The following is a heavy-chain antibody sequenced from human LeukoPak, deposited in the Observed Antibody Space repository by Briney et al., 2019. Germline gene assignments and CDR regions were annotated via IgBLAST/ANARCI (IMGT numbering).Heavy chain of an antibody. CDR1: GGSCDDYY. D-gene: IGHD5-24*01. CDR2: IHPSGIF. CDR3: SRGRDRSKAGDH. J-gene: IGHJ4*02. Sequence: SETLSLTCTVYGGSCDDYYCSWIRQPPGKGLEWIGEIHPSGIFYYNSSLGSRLTISIDTSKSQFSLRLISVTAADTAFYYCSRGRDRSKAGDHWGQGSLVTVSS. V-gene: IGHV4-34*01.